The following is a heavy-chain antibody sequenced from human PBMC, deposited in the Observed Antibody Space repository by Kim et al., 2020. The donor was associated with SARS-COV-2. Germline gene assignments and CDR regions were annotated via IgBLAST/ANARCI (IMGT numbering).Heavy chain of an antibody. CDR3: ARVHPYYYDSRPRDYYGMDV. V-gene: IGHV4-59*01. CDR1: GGSISSYY. D-gene: IGHD3-22*01. J-gene: IGHJ6*02. CDR2: IYYSGST. Sequence: SETLSLTCTVSGGSISSYYWSWIRQPPGKGLEWIGYIYYSGSTNYNPSLKSRVTISVDTSKNQFSLKLSSVTAADTAVYYCARVHPYYYDSRPRDYYGMDVWGQGTTVTVSS.